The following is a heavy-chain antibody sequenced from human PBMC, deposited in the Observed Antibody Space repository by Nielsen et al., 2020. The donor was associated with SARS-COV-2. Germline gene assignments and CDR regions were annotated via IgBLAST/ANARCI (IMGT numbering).Heavy chain of an antibody. Sequence: GGSLRLSCAASGFTFDDYAMHWVRQAPGKGLEWVSGISWNSGSIGYADSVKGRFTISRDNAKNSLYLQMNSLRAEDTALYYCAKDSSAGGDQPLLPSYWGQGTLVTVSS. V-gene: IGHV3-9*01. J-gene: IGHJ4*02. CDR1: GFTFDDYA. CDR3: AKDSSAGGDQPLLPSY. D-gene: IGHD2-15*01. CDR2: ISWNSGSI.